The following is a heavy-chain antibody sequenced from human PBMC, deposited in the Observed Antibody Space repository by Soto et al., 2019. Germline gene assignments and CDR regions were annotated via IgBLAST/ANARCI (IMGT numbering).Heavy chain of an antibody. Sequence: EVQLVESGGGLVRPGGSLRLSCAASGFTFSYYWMHWVRQAPGKGLVWVSRIHSDGSSTTYADFVKGRFIISRDNARNPVDLQMNSVRVEDTAVYYCARGDRGAFDLWGKGTVVTVSS. D-gene: IGHD1-26*01. J-gene: IGHJ3*01. CDR3: ARGDRGAFDL. CDR1: GFTFSYYW. V-gene: IGHV3-74*01. CDR2: IHSDGSST.